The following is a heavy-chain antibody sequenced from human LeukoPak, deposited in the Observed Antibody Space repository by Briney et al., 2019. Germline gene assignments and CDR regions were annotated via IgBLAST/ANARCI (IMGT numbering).Heavy chain of an antibody. CDR3: ARDSARQQLYSPSYDV. V-gene: IGHV4-38-2*02. CDR1: GYSISSGYY. CDR2: LYHSGST. D-gene: IGHD6-13*01. J-gene: IGHJ6*04. Sequence: PSETLSLTCSVSGYSISSGYYWGWIRQAPGKGLEWIGNLYHSGSTYYNPSLKSRVSISVDTSKNQFSLNLSSVTAADTAVYYCARDSARQQLYSPSYDVWGKGTTVTVSS.